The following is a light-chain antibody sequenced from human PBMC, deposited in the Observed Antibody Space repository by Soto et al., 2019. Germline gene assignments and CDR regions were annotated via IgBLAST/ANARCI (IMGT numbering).Light chain of an antibody. CDR2: DAS. CDR3: QQRSNWWT. V-gene: IGKV3-11*01. Sequence: EIVMTQSPATLSVSPGERATLSCRASQSISYYLAWYQQKPGQTPRLLIYDASNRATGIPARFSGSGSGTDFTLTISTLEPEDFAVYYCQQRSNWWTFGQGTKVDIK. CDR1: QSISYY. J-gene: IGKJ1*01.